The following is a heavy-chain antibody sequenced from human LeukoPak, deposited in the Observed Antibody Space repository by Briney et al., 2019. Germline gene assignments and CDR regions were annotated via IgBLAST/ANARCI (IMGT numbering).Heavy chain of an antibody. Sequence: SETLSLTCTVSGGSISSSSYYWGWIRQPPGKGLEWIGSIYYSGSTYYNPSLKSRVTISVDTSKNQFSLKLSSVTAADTAVYYCARDNWRRLAYCGGDCYSSYFDLWGRGTLVTVSS. CDR1: GGSISSSSYY. CDR2: IYYSGST. J-gene: IGHJ2*01. V-gene: IGHV4-39*07. D-gene: IGHD2-21*02. CDR3: ARDNWRRLAYCGGDCYSSYFDL.